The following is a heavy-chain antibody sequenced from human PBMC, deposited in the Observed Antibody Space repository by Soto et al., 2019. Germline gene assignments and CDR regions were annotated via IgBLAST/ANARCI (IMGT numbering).Heavy chain of an antibody. CDR2: ITADGGGT. Sequence: GKGLEWISTITADGGGTFYADSVKGRFTISRDNSKNTLYLQMDNLRAEDTALYYRAKDRIGSSVPVSAFLLNRSSDPGHS. J-gene: IGHJ5*01. V-gene: IGHV3-23*01. D-gene: IGHD1-20*01. CDR3: AKDRIGSSVPVSAFLLNRSSDPGHS.